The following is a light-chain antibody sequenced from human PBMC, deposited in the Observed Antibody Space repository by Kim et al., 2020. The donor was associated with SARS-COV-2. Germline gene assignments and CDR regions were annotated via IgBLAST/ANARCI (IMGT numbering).Light chain of an antibody. J-gene: IGKJ4*01. Sequence: EIVLTQSPATLSLSPGERAALSCRASQSVSSSYLAWYQQKPGQAPRLLIYGASSRATGIPDRFSGSGSGTDFTLTITRLEPDDFAVYYCQQYGTSPLTFGEGTRVEIK. CDR3: QQYGTSPLT. CDR1: QSVSSSY. V-gene: IGKV3-20*01. CDR2: GAS.